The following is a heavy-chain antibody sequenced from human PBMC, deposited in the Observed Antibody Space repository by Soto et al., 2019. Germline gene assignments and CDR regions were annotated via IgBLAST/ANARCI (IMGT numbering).Heavy chain of an antibody. D-gene: IGHD3-22*01. CDR2: TRNKANSYTT. V-gene: IGHV3-72*01. CDR1: GFTFSDHY. Sequence: GGSLRLSCAASGFTFSDHYMDWVRQAPGKGLEWVGRTRNKANSYTTEYAASVKGRFTISRDDSKNSLYLQMNSLKTEDTAVYYCARHYYDSSGYYWSSAFDIWGQGTMVTVS. J-gene: IGHJ3*02. CDR3: ARHYYDSSGYYWSSAFDI.